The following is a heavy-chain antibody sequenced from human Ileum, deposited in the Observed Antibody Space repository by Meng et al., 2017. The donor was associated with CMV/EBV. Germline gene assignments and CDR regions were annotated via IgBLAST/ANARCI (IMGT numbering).Heavy chain of an antibody. J-gene: IGHJ6*02. V-gene: IGHV4-59*02. Sequence: SETLSLTCTVSGGSVSNYYWSWIRQPPGKGLEWIGYIYYSGSTDYNPSLKSRVTISIDTSKNQFSLMLTSVTAADTAVYYCARARIERWLQGYYYYGLDVWSQGTTVTVSS. CDR3: ARARIERWLQGYYYYGLDV. D-gene: IGHD5-24*01. CDR1: GGSVSNYY. CDR2: IYYSGST.